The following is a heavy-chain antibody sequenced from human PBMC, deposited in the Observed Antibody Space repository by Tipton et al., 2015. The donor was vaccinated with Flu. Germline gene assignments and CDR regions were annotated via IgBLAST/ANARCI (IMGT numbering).Heavy chain of an antibody. Sequence: TLSLTCTVSGGSIISGSHYWSWIRQPAGKGLEWIGRIYTSGRTDYNPSLKSRITISVDTSNNLFSLNLRSVSAADTAVYYCARAGGSNSWYVYWGQGTLDTVSS. V-gene: IGHV4-61*02. J-gene: IGHJ4*02. D-gene: IGHD6-13*01. CDR3: ARAGGSNSWYVY. CDR1: GGSIISGSHY. CDR2: IYTSGRT.